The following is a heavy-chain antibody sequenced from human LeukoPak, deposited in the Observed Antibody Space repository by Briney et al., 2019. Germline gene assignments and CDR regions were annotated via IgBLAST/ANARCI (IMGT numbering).Heavy chain of an antibody. Sequence: PSETLSLTCTVSGGSISGYYWTWIREPPGKGLGWIGYISYSGSTNYNPSLKSRVTISVDTSKNQFSLKLSSVTAADTAVYYCARLLLTGESPLFDYWGQGTLVTVSS. J-gene: IGHJ4*02. CDR1: GGSISGYY. CDR2: ISYSGST. V-gene: IGHV4-59*08. D-gene: IGHD7-27*01. CDR3: ARLLLTGESPLFDY.